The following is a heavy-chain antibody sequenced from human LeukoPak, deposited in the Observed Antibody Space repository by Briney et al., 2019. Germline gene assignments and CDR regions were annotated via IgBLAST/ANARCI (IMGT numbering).Heavy chain of an antibody. Sequence: SETLSLTCTVSGGSLSSSSYYWGWIRQPPGKGLGWIGSIYYSGSTYYNPSLKSRVTISVDTSKNQFSLKLSSVTAADTAVYYCASESSWFGELLPIGWFDPWGQGTLVTVSS. CDR2: IYYSGST. J-gene: IGHJ5*02. V-gene: IGHV4-39*01. CDR3: ASESSWFGELLPIGWFDP. CDR1: GGSLSSSSYY. D-gene: IGHD3-10*01.